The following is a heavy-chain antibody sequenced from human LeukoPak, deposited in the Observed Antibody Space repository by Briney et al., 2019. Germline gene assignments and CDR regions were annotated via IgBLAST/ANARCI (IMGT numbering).Heavy chain of an antibody. CDR1: GGSFSGYY. J-gene: IGHJ4*02. V-gene: IGHV4-34*01. CDR2: INHSGST. Sequence: SETLSLTCAVYGGSFSGYYWSWIRQPPGKGLEWIGEINHSGSTNYNPSLKSRVTISVDTSKNQFSLKLSSVIAADTAVYYCARGSMVRGVIPYWGQGTLVTVSS. CDR3: ARGSMVRGVIPY. D-gene: IGHD3-10*01.